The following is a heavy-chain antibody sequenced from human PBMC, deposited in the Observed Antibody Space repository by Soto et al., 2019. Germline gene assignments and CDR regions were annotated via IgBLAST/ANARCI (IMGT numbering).Heavy chain of an antibody. V-gene: IGHV4-30-4*01. Sequence: SETLSLTCTVSGGSISSGDYYWSWIRQPPGKGLEWIGYIYYSGSTYYNPSLKSRVTISVDTSKNQFSLKLSSVTAADTAVYYCARHSIYGEFDYWGQGTQVTVSS. CDR2: IYYSGST. J-gene: IGHJ4*02. D-gene: IGHD2-21*01. CDR3: ARHSIYGEFDY. CDR1: GGSISSGDYY.